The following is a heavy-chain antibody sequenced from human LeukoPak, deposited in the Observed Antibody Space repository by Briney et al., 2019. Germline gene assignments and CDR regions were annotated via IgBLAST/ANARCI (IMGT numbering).Heavy chain of an antibody. D-gene: IGHD3-22*01. V-gene: IGHV3-30*18. J-gene: IGHJ4*02. CDR1: GFTFSSYG. Sequence: GRSLRLSCAASGFTFSSYGMHWVRQAPGKGLEWVAVISYDGSNKYYADSVKGRFTISRDNSKNTLYPQMNSLRAEDTAVYYCAKDNSGTYYYDSSGYYWGQGTLVTVSS. CDR3: AKDNSGTYYYDSSGYY. CDR2: ISYDGSNK.